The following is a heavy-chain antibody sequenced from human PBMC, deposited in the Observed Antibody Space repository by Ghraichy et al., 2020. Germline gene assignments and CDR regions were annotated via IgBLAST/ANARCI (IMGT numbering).Heavy chain of an antibody. V-gene: IGHV4-59*01. CDR1: GGSISSYY. D-gene: IGHD7-27*01. Sequence: SETLSLTCTVSGGSISSYYWSWIRQPPGKGLEWIGYIYYSGSTNYNPSLKSRVTISVDTSKNQFSLKLSSVTAADTAVYYCARVKTGDLFAFDIWGQGTMVTVSS. CDR2: IYYSGST. CDR3: ARVKTGDLFAFDI. J-gene: IGHJ3*02.